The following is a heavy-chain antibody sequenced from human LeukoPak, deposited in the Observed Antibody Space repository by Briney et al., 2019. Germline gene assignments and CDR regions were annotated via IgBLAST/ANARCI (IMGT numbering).Heavy chain of an antibody. CDR3: ARDTLEYSNSPDALDI. Sequence: GGSLRLSCATSGFTVSSNYMTWVRQAPGKGLEWVSYIGSSGSTVYYADSVKGRFTISRDNAKNSLYMQMESLRDEDTAIYYCARDTLEYSNSPDALDIWGQGTMVTVSS. V-gene: IGHV3-48*02. CDR1: GFTVSSNY. D-gene: IGHD4-23*01. J-gene: IGHJ3*02. CDR2: IGSSGSTV.